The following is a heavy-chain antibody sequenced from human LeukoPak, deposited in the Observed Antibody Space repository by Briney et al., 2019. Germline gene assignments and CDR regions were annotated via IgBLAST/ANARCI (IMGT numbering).Heavy chain of an antibody. D-gene: IGHD3-3*01. V-gene: IGHV1-24*01. CDR2: FDPEDGET. CDR3: ATGITIFGVASDWFDP. J-gene: IGHJ5*02. CDR1: GYTLTELS. Sequence: VASVKVSCKVSGYTLTELSMHWVRQAPGKGLEWMGGFDPEDGETIYAQKFQGRVTMTEDTSTDTAYIELSSLRSEGTAVYYCATGITIFGVASDWFDPWGQGTLVTVSS.